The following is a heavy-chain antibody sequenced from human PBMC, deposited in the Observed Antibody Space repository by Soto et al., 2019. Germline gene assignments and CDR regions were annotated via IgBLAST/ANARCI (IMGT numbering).Heavy chain of an antibody. Sequence: EASVKVSCKASGGTFSSYAISWVRQAPGQGLEWMGGIIPIFGTANYAQKFQGRVTITADKSTSTAYMELSSLRSEDTAVYYCARAVVVVVGEADYYGMDVWGQGTTVTVSS. CDR3: ARAVVVVVGEADYYGMDV. D-gene: IGHD2-21*01. CDR1: GGTFSSYA. CDR2: IIPIFGTA. J-gene: IGHJ6*02. V-gene: IGHV1-69*06.